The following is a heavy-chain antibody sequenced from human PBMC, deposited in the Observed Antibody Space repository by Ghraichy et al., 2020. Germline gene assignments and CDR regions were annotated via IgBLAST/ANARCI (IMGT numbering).Heavy chain of an antibody. D-gene: IGHD5-12*01. CDR2: ITGSDFRT. Sequence: GGSLRLSCAASGFTFSTYAINWVRQPPGKGLEWVSAITGSDFRTFYADSVKGRFTISRDNYMNTVYLHMNSLRVDDTAVYYCAKVQGFRHIVDVFDIWGQGTRVTVSS. V-gene: IGHV3-23*01. J-gene: IGHJ3*02. CDR1: GFTFSTYA. CDR3: AKVQGFRHIVDVFDI.